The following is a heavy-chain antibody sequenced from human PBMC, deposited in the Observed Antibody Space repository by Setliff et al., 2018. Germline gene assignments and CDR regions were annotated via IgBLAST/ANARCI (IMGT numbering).Heavy chain of an antibody. CDR3: ARDPGYPSGVAGGFDT. CDR2: XXXXXXX. CDR1: GDFISSGSYY. V-gene: IGHV4-61*02. D-gene: IGHD2-2*03. J-gene: IGHJ3*02. Sequence: TLSLTCSLSGDFISSGSYYWSWIRQTXGNGXXXXXXXXXXXXXXXXPPRKXXVTISIDTSSKHFSLILTSVTAADTAVYYCARDPGYPSGVAGGFDTWGQGTTVTVSS.